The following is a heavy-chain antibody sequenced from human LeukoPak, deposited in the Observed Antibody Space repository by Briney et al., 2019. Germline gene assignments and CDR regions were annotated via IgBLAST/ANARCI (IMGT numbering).Heavy chain of an antibody. D-gene: IGHD6-6*01. CDR2: IFHSGST. CDR1: GGSIKSHF. Sequence: SETLSLTCTVSGGSIKSHFWSWVRQPPGKRLEWIGYIFHSGSTNYNPSLKSRVTISVDTSKNQFSLKLSSVTAADTAVYYCARGEYSSFFDPWGQGTLVTVSS. V-gene: IGHV4-59*11. J-gene: IGHJ5*02. CDR3: ARGEYSSFFDP.